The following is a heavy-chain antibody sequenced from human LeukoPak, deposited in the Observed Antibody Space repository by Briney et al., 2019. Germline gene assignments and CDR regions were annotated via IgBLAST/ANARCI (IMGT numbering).Heavy chain of an antibody. J-gene: IGHJ6*02. D-gene: IGHD4-11*01. V-gene: IGHV3-74*01. CDR1: GFPFSSNW. Sequence: GGSLRLSCAASGFPFSSNWMHWVRQAPGKGLVWVSRINNDGRTTNYADSVKGRFTISRDNAKNTLYLQMNSLRAEDTAVYYCAKPGTVRNYVVFRRWGYYGMDVWGQGTTVTVSS. CDR3: AKPGTVRNYVVFRRWGYYGMDV. CDR2: INNDGRTT.